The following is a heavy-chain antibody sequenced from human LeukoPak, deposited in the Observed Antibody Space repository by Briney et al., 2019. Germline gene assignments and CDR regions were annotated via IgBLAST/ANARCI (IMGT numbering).Heavy chain of an antibody. V-gene: IGHV3-23*01. J-gene: IGHJ1*01. CDR2: ISGNADTA. CDR3: AGGNDYFDTSGYYFERLQH. D-gene: IGHD3-22*01. Sequence: PGGSLRLSCAASGFTFGSYAMSWVRQAPGKGLEWVSSISGNADTAYYAGSVKGRFTISRDNSKKTVFLQIADLRAEDTALYYCAGGNDYFDTSGYYFERLQHWGQGTLVTVSS. CDR1: GFTFGSYA.